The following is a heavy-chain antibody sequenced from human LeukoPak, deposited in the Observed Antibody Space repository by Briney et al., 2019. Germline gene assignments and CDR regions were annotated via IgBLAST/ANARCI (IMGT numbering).Heavy chain of an antibody. CDR1: GGSISSSTNH. J-gene: IGHJ1*01. D-gene: IGHD3-22*01. CDR2: IYYSGGST. Sequence: KPSETLSLTCTVSGGSISSSTNHWGWIRQPPGKGLEWIGSIYYSGGSTYYNPSLKSRVTISVDTSKNQFSLKLSSVTAADTAVYYCARVYYDSSGYIEYFQHWGRAPWSQSPQ. V-gene: IGHV4-39*07. CDR3: ARVYYDSSGYIEYFQH.